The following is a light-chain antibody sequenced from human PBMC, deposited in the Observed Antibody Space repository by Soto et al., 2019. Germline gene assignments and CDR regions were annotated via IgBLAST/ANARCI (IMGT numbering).Light chain of an antibody. CDR2: SNN. Sequence: QSVLTQPSSASGTPGQRVTISCSGSSSNIGAHTVNWYQQVPGTAPKLLIYSNNERPSGVPDRFSGSKSGTSASLAISGLQSEDEAEYYCAAWDDSLNEDVFGSGTKVTVL. CDR3: AAWDDSLNEDV. V-gene: IGLV1-44*01. CDR1: SSNIGAHT. J-gene: IGLJ1*01.